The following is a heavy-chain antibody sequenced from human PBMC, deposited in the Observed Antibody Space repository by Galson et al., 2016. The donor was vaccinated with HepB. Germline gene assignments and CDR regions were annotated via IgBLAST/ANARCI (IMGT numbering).Heavy chain of an antibody. CDR3: ARSPGGDYYHSSGYYLTPYYFDY. V-gene: IGHV4-59*01. CDR1: GASISDYY. D-gene: IGHD3-22*01. Sequence: ETLSLTCTVSGASISDYYWSWIRQPPGKGLEWIGFIYYSGSTNYHPSLKSRVTISVDTPKNQFSLRLNSVTAADTAIYYCARSPGGDYYHSSGYYLTPYYFDYWGQGTLVTVSS. J-gene: IGHJ4*02. CDR2: IYYSGST.